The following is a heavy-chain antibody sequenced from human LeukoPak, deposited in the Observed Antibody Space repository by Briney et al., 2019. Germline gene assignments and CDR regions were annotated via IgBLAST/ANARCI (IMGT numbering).Heavy chain of an antibody. CDR3: ARDLDFWSGYKDY. CDR2: MTSTSHI. D-gene: IGHD3-3*01. CDR1: GFTFSSYS. J-gene: IGHJ4*02. V-gene: IGHV3-21*01. Sequence: PGGSLRLSCAASGFTFSSYSMNWVRQAPGKGLEWVSSMTSTSHIYYADSVKGRFTISRDNAKNSLYLQMNSLRAEDTAVYYCARDLDFWSGYKDYWGQGTLVTVSS.